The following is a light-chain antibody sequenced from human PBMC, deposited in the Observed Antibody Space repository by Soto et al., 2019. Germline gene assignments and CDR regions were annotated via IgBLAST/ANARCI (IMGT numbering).Light chain of an antibody. CDR2: AAS. Sequence: DIQMTQSPTSLSASVGDRVTITCRASQDIRNFAAWYQQKPGKAPKLLIYAASTLQSGVPSRFSGSGSGTDFTLTINSLQPDDVATYSCQKYSSVPVFGPGTKVEIK. V-gene: IGKV1-27*01. CDR3: QKYSSVPV. CDR1: QDIRNF. J-gene: IGKJ3*01.